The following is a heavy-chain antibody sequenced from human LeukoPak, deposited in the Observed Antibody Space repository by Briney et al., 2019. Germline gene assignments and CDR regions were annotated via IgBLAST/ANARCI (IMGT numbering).Heavy chain of an antibody. CDR2: IYYSGST. D-gene: IGHD2-2*01. J-gene: IGHJ4*02. CDR3: AGVVVPAALYY. Sequence: SETLSLTCTVSGGSISSGGYYWSWIRQHPGKGLEWIGYIYYSGSTYYNPSLKSRVTISVDTSKNQFSLKLSSVTAADTGVYYCAGVVVPAALYYWGQGTLVTVSS. CDR1: GGSISSGGYY. V-gene: IGHV4-31*03.